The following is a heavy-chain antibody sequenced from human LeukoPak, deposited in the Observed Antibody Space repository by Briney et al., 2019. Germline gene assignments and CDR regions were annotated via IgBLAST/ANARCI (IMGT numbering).Heavy chain of an antibody. CDR1: GYTFTSYG. J-gene: IGHJ4*02. Sequence: GASVKVSCKASGYTFTSYGISWVRQAPGQGLEWMGWISAYNGNTNYAQKLQGRVTMTTDTSTGTAYMELKSLRSDDTAVYYCARDKAYGSGSYYSEDFDYWGQGTLVTVSS. CDR2: ISAYNGNT. V-gene: IGHV1-18*01. CDR3: ARDKAYGSGSYYSEDFDY. D-gene: IGHD3-10*01.